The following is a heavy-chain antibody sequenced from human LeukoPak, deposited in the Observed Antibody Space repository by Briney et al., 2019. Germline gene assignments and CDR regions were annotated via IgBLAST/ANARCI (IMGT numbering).Heavy chain of an antibody. V-gene: IGHV4-59*01. CDR3: ARRSFASWFDP. Sequence: SETLSLTCTVSGGSISSYYWSWIRQPPGKGLEWIGYTYYSGSTNYNPSLKSRVTISVDTSKNQFSLKLSSVTAADTAVYYCARRSFASWFDPWGQGTLVTVSS. D-gene: IGHD3-10*01. CDR2: TYYSGST. CDR1: GGSISSYY. J-gene: IGHJ5*02.